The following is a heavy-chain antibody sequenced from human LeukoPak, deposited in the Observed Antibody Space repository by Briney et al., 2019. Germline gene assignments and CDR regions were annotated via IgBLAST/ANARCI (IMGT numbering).Heavy chain of an antibody. Sequence: ASVKVSCKASGYTFTCYYMHWVRQAPGQGLEWMGWINPNSGGTNYAQKFRGRVTMTRDTSISTAYMELSRLRSDDTAVYYCAISGIFCSSTSCYAPYYYYYMDVWGKGTTVTVSS. CDR2: INPNSGGT. V-gene: IGHV1-2*02. D-gene: IGHD2-2*01. CDR1: GYTFTCYY. J-gene: IGHJ6*03. CDR3: AISGIFCSSTSCYAPYYYYYMDV.